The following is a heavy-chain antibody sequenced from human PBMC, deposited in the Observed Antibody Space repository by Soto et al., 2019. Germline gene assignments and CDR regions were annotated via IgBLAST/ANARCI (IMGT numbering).Heavy chain of an antibody. CDR1: GGSISSGDYY. V-gene: IGHV4-30-4*01. J-gene: IGHJ4*02. Sequence: SETLSLTCTVSGGSISSGDYYWSWIRQPPGKGLEWIGYIYYSGSTYYNPSLMSRVTISVDTSRNQFSLKLSSVTAADTAVYYCARCASSCSLGFWGQGTLVTVSS. CDR3: ARCASSCSLGF. D-gene: IGHD2-15*01. CDR2: IYYSGST.